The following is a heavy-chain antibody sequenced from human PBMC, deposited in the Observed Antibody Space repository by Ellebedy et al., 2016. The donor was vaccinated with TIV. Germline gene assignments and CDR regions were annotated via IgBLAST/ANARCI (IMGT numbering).Heavy chain of an antibody. D-gene: IGHD3-22*01. V-gene: IGHV3-23*01. CDR3: AKDPVVVGGNWFDP. J-gene: IGHJ5*02. CDR2: ISGSGGST. Sequence: PSETLSLTCAVYGESFSGYYWSWVRQAPGKGLEWVSAISGSGGSTYYADSVKGRFTISRDNSKNTLYLQMNSLRAEDTAVFYCAKDPVVVGGNWFDPWGQGTLVTVSS. CDR1: GESFSGYY.